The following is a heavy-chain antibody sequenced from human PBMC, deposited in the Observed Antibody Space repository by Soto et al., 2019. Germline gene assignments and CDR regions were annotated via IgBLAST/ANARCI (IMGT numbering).Heavy chain of an antibody. J-gene: IGHJ4*02. CDR3: ATDPQSVVRGVIRLDY. CDR1: GYTLTELS. D-gene: IGHD3-10*01. CDR2: FDPEDGET. Sequence: ASVKVSCKVSGYTLTELSMHWVRQAPGKGLEWMGGFDPEDGETIYAQKFQGRVTMTEDTSTDTAYMELSSLRSEDTAVNYCATDPQSVVRGVIRLDYWGQGTLVTVS. V-gene: IGHV1-24*01.